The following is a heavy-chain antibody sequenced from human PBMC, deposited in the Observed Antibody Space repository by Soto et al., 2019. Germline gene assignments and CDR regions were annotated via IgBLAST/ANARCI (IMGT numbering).Heavy chain of an antibody. CDR3: AKEGSVGATTPDFDY. V-gene: IGHV3-30*18. CDR2: ISYDGSYK. D-gene: IGHD5-12*01. Sequence: QVQLVESGGGVVQPGRSLRLSCAASGFTFSSYGMHWVRQAPGKGLEWVAVISYDGSYKYYADSMKGLVTISRDNSKNTLYVQMNSLRAEDTAVYYCAKEGSVGATTPDFDYWGQGTLVTVSS. CDR1: GFTFSSYG. J-gene: IGHJ4*02.